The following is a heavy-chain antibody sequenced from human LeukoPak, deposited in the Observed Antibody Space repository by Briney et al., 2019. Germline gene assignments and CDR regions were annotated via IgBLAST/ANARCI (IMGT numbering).Heavy chain of an antibody. CDR2: IKSKTDGGTT. CDR3: TVDIVATIWF. J-gene: IGHJ4*02. V-gene: IGHV3-15*01. CDR1: GFTFGNAW. Sequence: PGGSLRLSCAASGFTFGNAWMSWVRQAPGKGLEWVGRIKSKTDGGTTDYAAPVKGRFTISRDDSKNTLYLQMNGLKTEDTAVYYCTVDIVATIWFWGQGTLVTVSS. D-gene: IGHD5-12*01.